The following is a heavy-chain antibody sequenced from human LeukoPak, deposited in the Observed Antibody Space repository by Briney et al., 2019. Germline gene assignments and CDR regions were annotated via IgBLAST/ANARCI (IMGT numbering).Heavy chain of an antibody. CDR2: INHSGST. D-gene: IGHD6-19*01. CDR3: ARRVAVAAFDY. Sequence: SETLSLTCAVYGGSLSGYYWSWIRQPPGKGLEWIGEINHSGSTNYNPSLKSRVTISVDTSKNQFSLKLSSVTAADTAVYYCARRVAVAAFDYWGQGTLVTVSS. CDR1: GGSLSGYY. V-gene: IGHV4-34*01. J-gene: IGHJ4*02.